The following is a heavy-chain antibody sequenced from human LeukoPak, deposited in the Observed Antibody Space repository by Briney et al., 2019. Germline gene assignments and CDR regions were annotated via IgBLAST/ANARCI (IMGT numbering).Heavy chain of an antibody. V-gene: IGHV1-2*02. D-gene: IGHD3-22*01. J-gene: IGHJ4*02. CDR3: ARSYYYDSYFDY. CDR2: INPNSGAT. CDR1: EGTFTSYA. Sequence: ASVKVSCKASEGTFTSYAIEWVRQAPGQGLEWMGWINPNSGATNYTQNFQGRVTMTRDTSISTAYMELGRLKSDDTAVYYCARSYYYDSYFDYWGQGTLVTVSS.